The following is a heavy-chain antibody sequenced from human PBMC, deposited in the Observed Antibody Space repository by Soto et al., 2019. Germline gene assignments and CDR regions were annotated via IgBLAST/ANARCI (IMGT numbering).Heavy chain of an antibody. J-gene: IGHJ5*02. V-gene: IGHV4-59*01. Sequence: QVQLQESGPGLVKPSETLTLTCTVSPGSISSSYWSWIRQPPGRGLEWIGHVAYSGTTEYNPSLQSRGSISVSTSKRQFSLRLTSVTAADTAVYYCAREAQDYYFDHWGQGILVTVSS. CDR2: VAYSGTT. D-gene: IGHD1-26*01. CDR1: PGSISSSY. CDR3: AREAQDYYFDH.